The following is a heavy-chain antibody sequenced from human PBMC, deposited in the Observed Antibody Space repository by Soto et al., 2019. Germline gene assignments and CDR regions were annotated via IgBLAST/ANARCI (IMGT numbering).Heavy chain of an antibody. CDR1: GYTFTSYG. V-gene: IGHV1-18*01. Sequence: ASVKVSCKVSGYTFTSYGRSWMRQAPGQGLEWMGWISTYNGNTNYAQNFQGRVSMTTDTSTSTAYMELRSLRSDDTAVYYCARELGYYDSSVTTRVLTYYYYYYGMDVWGQGTTVTVSS. J-gene: IGHJ6*02. D-gene: IGHD3-22*01. CDR2: ISTYNGNT. CDR3: ARELGYYDSSVTTRVLTYYYYYYGMDV.